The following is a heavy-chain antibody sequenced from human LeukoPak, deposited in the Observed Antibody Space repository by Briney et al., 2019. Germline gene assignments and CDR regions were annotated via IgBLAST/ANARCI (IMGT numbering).Heavy chain of an antibody. CDR3: AKYLALTYYFDY. J-gene: IGHJ4*02. Sequence: PGGSLRLSCEASGFTFSSYAMSWVRQAPGKGLEWVSAISGSGGSTYYADSVKVRFTISRDNSKNTIDLQMNSLRDEDTAVYYCAKYLALTYYFDYWGQGPLVTASS. D-gene: IGHD1-14*01. CDR1: GFTFSSYA. CDR2: ISGSGGST. V-gene: IGHV3-23*01.